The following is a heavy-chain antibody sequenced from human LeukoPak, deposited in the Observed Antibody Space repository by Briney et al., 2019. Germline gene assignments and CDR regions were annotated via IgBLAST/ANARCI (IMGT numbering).Heavy chain of an antibody. CDR2: ISYDGSNK. V-gene: IGHV3-30*04. Sequence: RRSLRLSCAASGFTFSSYAMHWVRQAPGKGLEWVAVISYDGSNKYYADSVKGRFTISRDNSKNTLYLQMNSLRAEDTAVYYCARDSGSYYFDYWGQGTLVTVSS. CDR3: ARDSGSYYFDY. CDR1: GFTFSSYA. J-gene: IGHJ4*02. D-gene: IGHD1-26*01.